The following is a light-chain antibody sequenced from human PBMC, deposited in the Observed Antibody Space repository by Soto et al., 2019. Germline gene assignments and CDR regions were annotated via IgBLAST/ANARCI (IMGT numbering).Light chain of an antibody. CDR3: AAWDDSLNGLV. CDR2: ANN. J-gene: IGLJ2*01. V-gene: IGLV1-44*01. CDR1: RSNIGINA. Sequence: QSVLTQPPSVSGTPGQRVSISCSGSRSNIGINAVDWYHQLPGTAPKVLIYANNQRPSGVPDRFSGSKSGTSASLAINGLQSDDDSHYYCAAWDDSLNGLVFGGGTKVTVL.